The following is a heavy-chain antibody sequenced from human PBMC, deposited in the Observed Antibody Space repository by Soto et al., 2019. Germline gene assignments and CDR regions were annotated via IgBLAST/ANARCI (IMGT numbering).Heavy chain of an antibody. Sequence: PGESLKISCAASGLTFDNFGMSWVRQAPGKGLELVSSINWDGGVTGYADSVKGRFTISRDNSKNTLYLQMNSLRAEDTAVYYCARVIDSSCYYIYYYYGMDVWGQGTTVTVSS. CDR1: GLTFDNFG. J-gene: IGHJ6*02. D-gene: IGHD3-22*01. V-gene: IGHV3-20*04. CDR3: ARVIDSSCYYIYYYYGMDV. CDR2: INWDGGVT.